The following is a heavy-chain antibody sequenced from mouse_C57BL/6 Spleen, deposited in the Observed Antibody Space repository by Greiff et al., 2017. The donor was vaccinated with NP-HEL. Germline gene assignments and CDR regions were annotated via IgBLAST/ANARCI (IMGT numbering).Heavy chain of an antibody. CDR1: GYTFTDYY. CDR3: ARLDGSSYLWYFDV. D-gene: IGHD1-1*01. Sequence: VQLQQSGPELVKPGASVKISCKASGYTFTDYYMNWVKQSHGKSLEWIGDINPNNGGTSYNQKFKGKATLTVDKSSSTAYMELRSLTSEDSAVYYCARLDGSSYLWYFDVWGTGTTVTVSS. CDR2: INPNNGGT. J-gene: IGHJ1*03. V-gene: IGHV1-26*01.